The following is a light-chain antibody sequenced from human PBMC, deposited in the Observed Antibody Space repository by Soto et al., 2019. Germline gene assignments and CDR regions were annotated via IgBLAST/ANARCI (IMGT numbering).Light chain of an antibody. CDR2: AAS. V-gene: IGKV1-39*01. J-gene: IGKJ3*01. Sequence: DIQMTQSPSSLSASVGDRVTITCRASQSISSYLNWYQQKPGKAPKLLINAASSLQSGVPSRFSGSGSGTDFTLTISSLQPEDFATYYCQQSYSTPGITFGPGTKVDIK. CDR1: QSISSY. CDR3: QQSYSTPGIT.